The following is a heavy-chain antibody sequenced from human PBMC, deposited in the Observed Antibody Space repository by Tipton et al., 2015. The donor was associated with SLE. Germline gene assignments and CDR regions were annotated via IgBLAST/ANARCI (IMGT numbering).Heavy chain of an antibody. V-gene: IGHV3-30*03. J-gene: IGHJ3*02. CDR1: GFTFSSYG. CDR3: ARSGPGYNWNDDAFDI. D-gene: IGHD1-20*01. Sequence: SLRLSCAASGFTFSSYGMHWVRQAPGKGLEWVAVISYDGSNKYYADSVKGRFTISRDNSKNTLYLQMNSLRAEDTAVYYCARSGPGYNWNDDAFDIWGQGIMVTVSS. CDR2: ISYDGSNK.